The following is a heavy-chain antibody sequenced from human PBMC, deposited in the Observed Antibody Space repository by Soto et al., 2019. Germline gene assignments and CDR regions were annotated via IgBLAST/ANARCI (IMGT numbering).Heavy chain of an antibody. V-gene: IGHV3-23*01. CDR1: GFFFSSYT. J-gene: IGHJ4*02. CDR2: FSATSENT. Sequence: EVQLLESGGGLVQPGGSLRLSCVGSGFFFSSYTMTWVRQAPGKGLEWVSSFSATSENTYYADSVRCRFTISRDNSKNTLFLQMHSLTAEDTAMYYCAKARDHQWVRIPFDYWGQGILVIVSS. CDR3: AKARDHQWVRIPFDY. D-gene: IGHD1-26*01.